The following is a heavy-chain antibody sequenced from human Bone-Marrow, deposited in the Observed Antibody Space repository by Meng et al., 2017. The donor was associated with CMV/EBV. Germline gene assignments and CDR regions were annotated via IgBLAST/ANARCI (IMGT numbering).Heavy chain of an antibody. CDR2: IKRGGDVK. CDR3: VRDADSRRWIDYYGWFDP. J-gene: IGHJ5*02. V-gene: IGHV3-48*04. Sequence: ETLSLTCAASGFTFSSHSMNWVRQAPGRGLEWVSYIKRGGDVKYYADSVKGRFTISRDNAGNSLYLQMNSLRAEDTGVYYCVRDADSRRWIDYYGWFDPWGQGTLVTVSS. D-gene: IGHD3-3*01. CDR1: GFTFSSHS.